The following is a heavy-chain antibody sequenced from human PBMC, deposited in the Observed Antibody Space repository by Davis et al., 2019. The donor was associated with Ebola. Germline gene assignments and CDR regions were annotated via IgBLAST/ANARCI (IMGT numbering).Heavy chain of an antibody. Sequence: PSETLSLTCAVYGGSFSGYYWSWIRQPPGKGLEWIGEINHSGSTNYNPSLKSRVTISVDTSKNQFSLKLSSVTAADTAVYYCARGLMGATTYYYYMDVWGKGTTVTVSS. CDR3: ARGLMGATTYYYYMDV. J-gene: IGHJ6*03. D-gene: IGHD1-26*01. CDR1: GGSFSGYY. CDR2: INHSGST. V-gene: IGHV4-34*01.